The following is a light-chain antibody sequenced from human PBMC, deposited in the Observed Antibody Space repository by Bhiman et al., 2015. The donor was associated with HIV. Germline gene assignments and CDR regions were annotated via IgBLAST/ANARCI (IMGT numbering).Light chain of an antibody. Sequence: QSVLTQPPSASGTPGQRVTISCSGSSSNIGNNTVNWYQHLPGTAPKLLIYRNNQRPSGVPDRFSGSKSGTSASLAISGLQAEDEADYYCAAWDDSLNGFWVFGGGTK. CDR2: RNN. J-gene: IGLJ3*02. CDR1: SSNIGNNT. CDR3: AAWDDSLNGFWV. V-gene: IGLV1-44*01.